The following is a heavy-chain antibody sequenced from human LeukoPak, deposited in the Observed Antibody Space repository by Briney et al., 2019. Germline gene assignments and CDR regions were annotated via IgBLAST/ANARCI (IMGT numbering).Heavy chain of an antibody. J-gene: IGHJ5*02. CDR1: GHSFSSDSF. V-gene: IGHV4-38-2*01. D-gene: IGHD3-10*01. CDR3: ARASRSSNSWFDP. Sequence: PSETLSLTCGVSGHSFSSDSFWGWIRQPPGQGLEWIGSIHERGSTFYNPSLKSRVTISTDTSKNQSSLNVNSVPAADTAVYYCARASRSSNSWFDPWGQGTVVTVSS. CDR2: IHERGST.